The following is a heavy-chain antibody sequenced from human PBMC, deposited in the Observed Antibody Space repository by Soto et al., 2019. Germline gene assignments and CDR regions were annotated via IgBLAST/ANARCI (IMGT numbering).Heavy chain of an antibody. Sequence: SETLSLTCTVSGGSISSGGYYWSWIRQPPGKGLEWIGEINHSGSTNYNPSLKSRVTISVDTSKNQFSLKLSSVTAADTAVYYCASGIAVAGSIDYWGQGTLVTVSS. V-gene: IGHV4-39*07. CDR1: GGSISSGGYY. D-gene: IGHD6-19*01. J-gene: IGHJ4*02. CDR3: ASGIAVAGSIDY. CDR2: INHSGST.